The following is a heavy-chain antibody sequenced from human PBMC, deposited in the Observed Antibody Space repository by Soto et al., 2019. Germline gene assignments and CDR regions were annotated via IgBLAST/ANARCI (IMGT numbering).Heavy chain of an antibody. J-gene: IGHJ4*02. CDR1: GFMFSSYG. CDR3: ARTVGGYNFQTMDY. CDR2: TSFDGSSK. Sequence: QVQLVESGGGVVQPGRSLRLSCAASGFMFSSYGMHWVRQAPGKGQEWVAVTSFDGSSKYNADSVTGRFTISRDNSQNTLYLQINSLRPDDSAVYYCARTVGGYNFQTMDYWGQGTLVTVSS. V-gene: IGHV3-30-3*01. D-gene: IGHD5-12*01.